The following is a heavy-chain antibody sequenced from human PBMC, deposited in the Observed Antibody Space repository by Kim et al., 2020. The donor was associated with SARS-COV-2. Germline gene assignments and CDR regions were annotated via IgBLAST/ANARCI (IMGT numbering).Heavy chain of an antibody. J-gene: IGHJ3*02. CDR2: T. D-gene: IGHD7-27*01. Sequence: TNYNPSLTSRVTISVDTSKNQFSLKLSSVTAADTAVYYCARDLGPGAFDIWGQGTMVTVSS. V-gene: IGHV4-59*01. CDR3: ARDLGPGAFDI.